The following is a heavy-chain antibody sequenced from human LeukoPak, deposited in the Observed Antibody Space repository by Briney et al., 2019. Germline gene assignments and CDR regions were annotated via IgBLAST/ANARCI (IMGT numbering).Heavy chain of an antibody. J-gene: IGHJ4*02. CDR1: GFTFSSYG. CDR3: AKVVTTYYYDTSGYSDY. V-gene: IGHV3-30*02. D-gene: IGHD3-22*01. CDR2: IRYDGNNK. Sequence: PGGSLRLSCAASGFTFSSYGMHWVRQAPDKGLEGVAFIRYDGNNKYYVDSVKGRFTISRDNSKNTLYLQMNSLRAEDTAVYYCAKVVTTYYYDTSGYSDYWGLGTLVTVSS.